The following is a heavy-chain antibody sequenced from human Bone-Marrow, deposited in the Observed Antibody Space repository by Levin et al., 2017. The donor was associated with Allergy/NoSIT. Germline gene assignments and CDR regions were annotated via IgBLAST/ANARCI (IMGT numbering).Heavy chain of an antibody. J-gene: IGHJ4*02. CDR1: GFTFSSYA. CDR3: ARARYCSSTSCYGIDY. D-gene: IGHD2-2*01. CDR2: ISYDGSNK. Sequence: GESLKISCAASGFTFSSYAMHWVRQAPGKGLEWVAVISYDGSNKYYADSVKGRFTISRDNSKNTLYLQMNSLRAEDTAVYYCARARYCSSTSCYGIDYWGQGTLVTVSS. V-gene: IGHV3-30*04.